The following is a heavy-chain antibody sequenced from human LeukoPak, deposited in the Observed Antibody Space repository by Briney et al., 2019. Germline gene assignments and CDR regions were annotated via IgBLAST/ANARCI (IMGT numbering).Heavy chain of an antibody. CDR2: ISSNGGST. CDR1: GFTFSSYA. D-gene: IGHD6-19*01. V-gene: IGHV3-64*01. J-gene: IGHJ6*03. CDR3: ARLRVQQWLVRHYYMDV. Sequence: TGGSLRLSCAASGFTFSSYAMHWVRQATGKGLEYVSAISSNGGSTYYANSVKGRFTISRDNSKNTLYLQMGSLRAEDMAVYYCARLRVQQWLVRHYYMDVWGKGTTVTVSS.